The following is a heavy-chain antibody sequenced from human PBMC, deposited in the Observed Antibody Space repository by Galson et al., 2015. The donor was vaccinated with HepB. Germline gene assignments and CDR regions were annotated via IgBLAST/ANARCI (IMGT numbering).Heavy chain of an antibody. Sequence: SVKVSCKASGYTFTGYYMHWVRQAPGQGLEWMGWINPNSGGTNYAQKFQGWVTMTRDTSISTAYMELSRLRSDDTAVYYCARESYSGSYATYFDYWGQGTLVTVSS. CDR3: ARESYSGSYATYFDY. V-gene: IGHV1-2*04. CDR1: GYTFTGYY. CDR2: INPNSGGT. J-gene: IGHJ4*02. D-gene: IGHD1-26*01.